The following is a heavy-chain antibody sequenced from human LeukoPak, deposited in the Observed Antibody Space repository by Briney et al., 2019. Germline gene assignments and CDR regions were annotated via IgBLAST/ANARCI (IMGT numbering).Heavy chain of an antibody. J-gene: IGHJ4*02. CDR3: VREFPVSSSSRKFDY. D-gene: IGHD6-6*01. V-gene: IGHV3-7*01. CDR1: GFTFSSYW. Sequence: GGSLRLSCAASGFTFSSYWMSWVRQAPGKGLEWVANIKQDGSEKYYVDSVKGRFTISRDNAKNSLYLQMNSLRAEDTAVYYCVREFPVSSSSRKFDYWGQGTLVTVSS. CDR2: IKQDGSEK.